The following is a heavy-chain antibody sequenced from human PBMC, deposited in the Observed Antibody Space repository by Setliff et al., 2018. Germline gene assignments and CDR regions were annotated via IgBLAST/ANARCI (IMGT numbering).Heavy chain of an antibody. V-gene: IGHV4-34*01. J-gene: IGHJ6*03. Sequence: SETLSLTCAVYGESFSGYFWSWIRQTPEKGLEWIGEISHSGNTNYNPSFKSRVTISIDTSKNQFSLKLFSVTAADTAVYYCARHKSNGSGSYPSLYMDVWGKGIMVTVSS. D-gene: IGHD3-10*01. CDR1: GESFSGYF. CDR2: ISHSGNT. CDR3: ARHKSNGSGSYPSLYMDV.